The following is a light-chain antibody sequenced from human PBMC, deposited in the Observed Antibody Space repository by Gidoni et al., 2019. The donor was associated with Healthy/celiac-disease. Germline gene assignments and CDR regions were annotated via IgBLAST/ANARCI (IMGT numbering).Light chain of an antibody. CDR2: AAS. CDR1: QSISSY. V-gene: IGKV1-39*01. J-gene: IGKJ1*01. CDR3: QQSYSTPQT. Sequence: DLQMTPSPSSLSASVGDRVTITCRASQSISSYLNWYQQKPGKAPKLLIYAASSLQSGVPSRVSGSGSGTDFTRTISSLQPEDFATYYGQQSYSTPQTFXXXTKVEIK.